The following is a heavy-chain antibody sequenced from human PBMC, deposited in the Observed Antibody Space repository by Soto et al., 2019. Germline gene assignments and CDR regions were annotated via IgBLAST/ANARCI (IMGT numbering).Heavy chain of an antibody. Sequence: SGPTLVNPTQTLTLTCTFSGFSLSTSGMCVSWIRQPPGKALEWLARIDWDDDKFYSTSLKTRLTISKDTSKNQVVLTMTNMDPVDTATYYCARIKRRGYSYNYYYYGMDVWGQGTTVTVSS. CDR3: ARIKRRGYSYNYYYYGMDV. V-gene: IGHV2-70*17. CDR1: GFSLSTSGMC. CDR2: IDWDDDK. J-gene: IGHJ6*02. D-gene: IGHD5-18*01.